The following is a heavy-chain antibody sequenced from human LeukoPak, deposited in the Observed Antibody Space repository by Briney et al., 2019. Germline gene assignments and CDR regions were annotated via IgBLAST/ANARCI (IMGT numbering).Heavy chain of an antibody. CDR3: ARVDLSSSWSPDY. V-gene: IGHV4/OR15-8*02. J-gene: IGHJ4*02. D-gene: IGHD6-13*01. CDR1: GVSISSDNW. CDR2: THRSGDT. Sequence: PSETLSLTCAVYGVSISSDNWWTWVRQPPGKGLEWIGETHRSGDTKYNPSLNGRVTISMDNSKNQLSLNLISVTAADTAVYYCARVDLSSSWSPDYWGQGTLVTVSS.